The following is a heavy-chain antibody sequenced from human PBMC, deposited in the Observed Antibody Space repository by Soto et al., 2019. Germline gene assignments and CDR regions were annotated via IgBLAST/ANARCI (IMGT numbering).Heavy chain of an antibody. Sequence: QVLLVQSGPEVKRPGASVKVSCKASGDTFSSFDISWVRQAPGQGPAWMGCISAHNGNTNFAQKFQGRVSLTTDTPVTTADMGLRGLRCDAAGVYFRTTCSSTDSGGNSCFHMEVWGTGTTVPVSS. CDR3: TTCSSTDSGGNSCFHMEV. CDR1: GDTFSSFD. D-gene: IGHD3-10*02. V-gene: IGHV1-18*04. CDR2: ISAHNGNT. J-gene: IGHJ6*03.